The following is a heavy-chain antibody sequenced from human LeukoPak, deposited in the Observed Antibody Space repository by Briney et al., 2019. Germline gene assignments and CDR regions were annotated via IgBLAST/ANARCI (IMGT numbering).Heavy chain of an antibody. Sequence: GASVKVSCKASGYTFTSYDINWVRQATGQGLEWMGWMNPNSGNTGYARKFQGRVTMTRNTSISTAYMELSSLRSEDTAVYYCARGGYDFWSGYYPSKGMDVWGQGTTVTVSS. D-gene: IGHD3-3*01. J-gene: IGHJ6*02. CDR1: GYTFTSYD. V-gene: IGHV1-8*01. CDR3: ARGGYDFWSGYYPSKGMDV. CDR2: MNPNSGNT.